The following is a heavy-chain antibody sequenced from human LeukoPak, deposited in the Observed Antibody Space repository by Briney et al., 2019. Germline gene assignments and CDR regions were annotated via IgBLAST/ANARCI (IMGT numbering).Heavy chain of an antibody. J-gene: IGHJ6*03. CDR2: INHSGST. V-gene: IGHV4-34*01. Sequence: PSETLSLTCAVYGGSFSGYYWSWIRQPPGKGLEWIGEINHSGSTNYNPSLESRVTISVDTSKNQFSLKLSSVAAADTAVYYCAGGGYSSGYYYMDVWGKGTTVTVSS. D-gene: IGHD5-18*01. CDR1: GGSFSGYY. CDR3: AGGGYSSGYYYMDV.